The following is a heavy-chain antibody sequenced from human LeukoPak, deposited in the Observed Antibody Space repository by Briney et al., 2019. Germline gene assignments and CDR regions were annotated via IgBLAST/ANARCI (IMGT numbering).Heavy chain of an antibody. Sequence: GGSLRLSCAASGFTFSDHYMDWVRQAPGKGLEWVGRTRNKANSYTTEYAASVKGRFTISRDDSKNSLYLQMNSLKTEDTAVYYCARGSDSPFDPWGQGTLVAVSS. CDR1: GFTFSDHY. J-gene: IGHJ5*02. D-gene: IGHD2-15*01. CDR3: ARGSDSPFDP. V-gene: IGHV3-72*01. CDR2: TRNKANSYTT.